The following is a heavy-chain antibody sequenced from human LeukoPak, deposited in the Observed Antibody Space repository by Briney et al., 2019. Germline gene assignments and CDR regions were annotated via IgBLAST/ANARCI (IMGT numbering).Heavy chain of an antibody. D-gene: IGHD2-2*01. V-gene: IGHV5-51*01. CDR1: GYSFTSYW. CDR3: ARASCSSTSCYAGGWFDP. J-gene: IGHJ5*02. CDR2: IYPGDSDT. Sequence: GESLKISCNGSGYSFTSYWIGWVRQMPGKGLEWMGIIYPGDSDTRYRPSFQGQVTISADKSISTAYLQWSSLKASDTAMYYCARASCSSTSCYAGGWFDPWGQGTLVTVSS.